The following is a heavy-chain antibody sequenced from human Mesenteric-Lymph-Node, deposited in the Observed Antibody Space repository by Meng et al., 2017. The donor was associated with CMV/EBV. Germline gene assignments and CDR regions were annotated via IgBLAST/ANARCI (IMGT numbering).Heavy chain of an antibody. CDR3: AKDTYSNSFYAFDI. D-gene: IGHD6-13*01. V-gene: IGHV3-9*01. J-gene: IGHJ3*02. Sequence: SLKISCAASGFTFDDYAMHWVRQTPGKGLEWDSGITWNSGTIGYADSVKGRFTVSRDNAKNSLYLQMNSLRAEDTALYYCAKDTYSNSFYAFDIWGQGTMVTVSS. CDR2: ITWNSGTI. CDR1: GFTFDDYA.